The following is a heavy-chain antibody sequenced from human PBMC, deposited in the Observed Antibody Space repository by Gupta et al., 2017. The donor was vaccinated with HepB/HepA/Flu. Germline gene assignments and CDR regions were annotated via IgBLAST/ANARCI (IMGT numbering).Heavy chain of an antibody. CDR1: GFSLSGYS. D-gene: IGHD4-17*01. CDR2: IKSSSSII. J-gene: IGHJ2*01. Sequence: EVQLVESGGGLAQPGGSLRPPCAASGFSLSGYSMNWVGQSPGKGLEGVSYIKSSSSIIYYADSVNGRFTISRDNAKNSLYLQMNSLRDEDTAIYYCARDSDDYGWYFDLWGRGTLVTVSS. CDR3: ARDSDDYGWYFDL. V-gene: IGHV3-48*02.